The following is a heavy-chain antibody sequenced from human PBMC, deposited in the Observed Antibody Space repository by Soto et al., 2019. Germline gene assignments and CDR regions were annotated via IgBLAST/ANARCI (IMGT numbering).Heavy chain of an antibody. V-gene: IGHV4-39*01. CDR3: ARQIYSSGWYFDY. D-gene: IGHD6-19*01. Sequence: QLQLQESGPGLVKPSETLSLTCTVSGGSISSSRYYWGWIRQPPGKGLEWIGSIYYSGSTYYNPSLKSRVTISVDTSKNQFSLKLSSVTAADTAVYYCARQIYSSGWYFDYWGQGTLVTVSS. J-gene: IGHJ4*02. CDR2: IYYSGST. CDR1: GGSISSSRYY.